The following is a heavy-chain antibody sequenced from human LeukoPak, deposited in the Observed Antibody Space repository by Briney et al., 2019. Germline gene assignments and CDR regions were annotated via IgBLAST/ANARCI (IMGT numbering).Heavy chain of an antibody. CDR3: ARAGSSSWYGGYYYYYMDV. D-gene: IGHD6-13*01. CDR2: IYHSGST. Sequence: SETLSLTCAVSGGSISSNNWWRWVRPPPGKGLEWIGEIYHSGSTNYNPSLKSRVTISVDTSKNQFSLKLSSVTAADPAVYYCARAGSSSWYGGYYYYYMDVWAKGPTVTVSS. J-gene: IGHJ6*03. CDR1: GGSISSNNW. V-gene: IGHV4-4*02.